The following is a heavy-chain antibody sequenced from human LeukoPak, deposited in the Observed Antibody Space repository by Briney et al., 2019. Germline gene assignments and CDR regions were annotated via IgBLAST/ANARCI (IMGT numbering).Heavy chain of an antibody. D-gene: IGHD6-13*01. CDR3: ARVYYSSSYDYWYFDL. V-gene: IGHV4-59*01. J-gene: IGHJ2*01. Sequence: ASETLSLTCTVSGGSIRSYYWSWIRQPPGKGLEWIGYIYYSGSTNYNPSLKSRVTISVDTSKNQFSLKLSSVTAADTAVYYCARVYYSSSYDYWYFDLWGRGTLVTVSS. CDR2: IYYSGST. CDR1: GGSIRSYY.